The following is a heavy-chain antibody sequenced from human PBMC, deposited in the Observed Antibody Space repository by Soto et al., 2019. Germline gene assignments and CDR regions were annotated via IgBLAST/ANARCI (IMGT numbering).Heavy chain of an antibody. V-gene: IGHV3-33*01. CDR1: GFTFSSYG. CDR3: AREHYDSSGYYYFDY. J-gene: IGHJ4*02. Sequence: SLRLSCAASGFTFSSYGMHWVRQAPGKGLEWVAVIWYDGSNKYYADSVKGRFTISRDNSKNTLYLQMNSLRAEDTAVYYCAREHYDSSGYYYFDYWGRGTLVTVSS. CDR2: IWYDGSNK. D-gene: IGHD3-22*01.